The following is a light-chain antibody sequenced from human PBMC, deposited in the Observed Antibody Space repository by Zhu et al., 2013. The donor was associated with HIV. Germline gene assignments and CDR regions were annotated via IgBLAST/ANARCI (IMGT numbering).Light chain of an antibody. V-gene: IGLV3-21*04. J-gene: IGLJ1*01. CDR2: DDS. CDR3: QVWDSSSDQYV. Sequence: SYELTQPPSVSAAPGKTATITCGGRNIGTKSVHWYQQTPGQAPLLVIYDDSDRPSGIPERFSGSNSGNTATLTISRVEAGDEAGYYCQVWDSSSDQYVFGPGTKVTVL. CDR1: NIGTKS.